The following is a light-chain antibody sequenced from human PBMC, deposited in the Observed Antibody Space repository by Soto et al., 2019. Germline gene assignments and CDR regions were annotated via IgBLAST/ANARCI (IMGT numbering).Light chain of an antibody. J-gene: IGKJ5*01. CDR1: QSVSSSY. Sequence: EIVLTQSPGTLSLSPGERATLSCRASQSVSSSYLAWYQQKPGQAPRLLIYGASSRATGISDRFSGSGSGTVFTLTISRLEPEDFAVYYCQQYGSSPPITFGQGTRLEIK. CDR3: QQYGSSPPIT. CDR2: GAS. V-gene: IGKV3-20*01.